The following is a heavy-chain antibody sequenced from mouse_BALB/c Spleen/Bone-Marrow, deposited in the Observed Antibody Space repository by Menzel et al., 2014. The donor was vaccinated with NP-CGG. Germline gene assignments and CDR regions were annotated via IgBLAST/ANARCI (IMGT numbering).Heavy chain of an antibody. V-gene: IGHV5-4*02. CDR1: GFTFSDYY. CDR2: ISDGGSYT. CDR3: ARVSYDHFDY. D-gene: IGHD2-4*01. Sequence: EVQLVESGGGLVRPGGSLKLSCAASGFTFSDYYMYWVRQTPEKRLEWVATISDGGSYTYYPDSVKGRFTISRDNAKNNLYLQMSSLKTEDTAMYYCARVSYDHFDYWGQGTPLTVSS. J-gene: IGHJ2*01.